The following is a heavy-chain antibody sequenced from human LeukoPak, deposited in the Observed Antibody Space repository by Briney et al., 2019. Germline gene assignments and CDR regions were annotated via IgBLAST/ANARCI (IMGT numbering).Heavy chain of an antibody. Sequence: PSETLSLTCAVYGGSFSGYYWSWIRQSPGKGLEWIGEINHSGSTNYNPSLKSRVTISVDTSKNQFSLKLSSVTAADTAVYYCARARGGKLLWFGGRYGMDVWGKGTTVTVSS. CDR3: ARARGGKLLWFGGRYGMDV. D-gene: IGHD3-10*01. V-gene: IGHV4-34*01. CDR2: INHSGST. CDR1: GGSFSGYY. J-gene: IGHJ6*04.